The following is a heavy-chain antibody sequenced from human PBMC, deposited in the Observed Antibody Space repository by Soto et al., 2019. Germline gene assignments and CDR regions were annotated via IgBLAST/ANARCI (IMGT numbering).Heavy chain of an antibody. CDR1: GFTFGSYS. CDR3: ARGGFTICGVVPIPHFDY. V-gene: IGHV3-23*01. CDR2: ISGSGGST. J-gene: IGHJ4*01. Sequence: LRLSCVDSGFTFGSYSMNWAGEAPGKGLEWVSAISGSGGSTYYADHVKGRFTIYRENAKNSLYLQMNSLRAGDTAVYYCARGGFTICGVVPIPHFDYWGHGTLVTVSS. D-gene: IGHD3-3*01.